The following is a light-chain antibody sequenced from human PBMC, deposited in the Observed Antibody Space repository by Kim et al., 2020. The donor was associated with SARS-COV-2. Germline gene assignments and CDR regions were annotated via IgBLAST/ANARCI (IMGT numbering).Light chain of an antibody. J-gene: IGKJ4*01. CDR1: QSVSSY. CDR3: QQRSNWPPLT. CDR2: DAS. V-gene: IGKV3-11*01. Sequence: SPEERATLSCRASQSVSSYLAWYQQKPGQAPRLLIYDASNRATGIPARFSGSGSGTDFTLTISSLEPEDFAVYYCQQRSNWPPLTFGGGTKVDIK.